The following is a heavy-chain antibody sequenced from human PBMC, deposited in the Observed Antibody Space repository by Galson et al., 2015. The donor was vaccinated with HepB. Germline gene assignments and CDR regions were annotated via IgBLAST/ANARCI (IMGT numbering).Heavy chain of an antibody. Sequence: SLRLSCAASGFTFTSYWMNWVRQAPGQGLQWVANIKEDGSDKYYVDSVKGRFTISRDNAKNSLYLQMNSLRVEDTAVYFCVRGFIWGDTLWGRGTLVTVSS. CDR1: GFTFTSYW. CDR3: VRGFIWGDTL. D-gene: IGHD2-21*02. J-gene: IGHJ2*01. V-gene: IGHV3-7*03. CDR2: IKEDGSDK.